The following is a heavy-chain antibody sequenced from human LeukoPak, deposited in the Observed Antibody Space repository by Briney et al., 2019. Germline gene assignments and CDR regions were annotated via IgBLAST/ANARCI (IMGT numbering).Heavy chain of an antibody. CDR2: INPSGGST. D-gene: IGHD3-3*01. Sequence: GASVKVSCKASGYTFTSYYMHWVRQAPGQGLEWMGIINPSGGSTSYAQKFQGRVTMTRDTSTSTVYMELSSLRSEDTAVYYCARDSRRVLRFFGGPTDYWGQGTLVTVPS. V-gene: IGHV1-46*01. CDR1: GYTFTSYY. J-gene: IGHJ4*02. CDR3: ARDSRRVLRFFGGPTDY.